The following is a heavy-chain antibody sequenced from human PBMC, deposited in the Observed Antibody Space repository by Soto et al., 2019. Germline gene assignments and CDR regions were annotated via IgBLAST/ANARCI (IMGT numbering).Heavy chain of an antibody. CDR2: ISYDGSNK. CDR1: GFTFSSYS. Sequence: QVQLVESGGGVVQPGRSLRLSCAASGFTFSSYSIHWVRQAPGKGLEWVAVISYDGSNKYYGDSVKGRFTISRDNFKNTVSLQMNSLRTEDKALYYGAKGDCGGDCESRGANFDYWGRGTLVSVSS. J-gene: IGHJ4*02. D-gene: IGHD2-21*02. CDR3: AKGDCGGDCESRGANFDY. V-gene: IGHV3-30*18.